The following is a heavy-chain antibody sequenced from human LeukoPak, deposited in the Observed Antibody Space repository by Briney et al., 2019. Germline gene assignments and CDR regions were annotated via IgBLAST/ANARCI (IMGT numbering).Heavy chain of an antibody. Sequence: PGGSLRLSCAASGFTFSSYAMSWVRQAPGKGLEWVSAISGSGGSTYYADSVKGRFTISRDNSKNTLYLQMNSLRAEDTAVYYCARQYSSGYYYFDYWGQGTLVTVSS. CDR2: ISGSGGST. V-gene: IGHV3-23*01. J-gene: IGHJ4*02. CDR3: ARQYSSGYYYFDY. CDR1: GFTFSSYA. D-gene: IGHD6-19*01.